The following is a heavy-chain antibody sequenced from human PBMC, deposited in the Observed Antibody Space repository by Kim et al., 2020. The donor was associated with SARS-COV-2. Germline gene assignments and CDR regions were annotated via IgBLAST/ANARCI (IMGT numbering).Heavy chain of an antibody. J-gene: IGHJ4*02. D-gene: IGHD3-10*01. CDR3: ARVYGSGTIFDY. Sequence: YDAASXKGRXXISRDDSKNTLYLQMNSLGAEDTAVYYCARVYGSGTIFDYWGQGTLVTVSS. V-gene: IGHV3-53*01.